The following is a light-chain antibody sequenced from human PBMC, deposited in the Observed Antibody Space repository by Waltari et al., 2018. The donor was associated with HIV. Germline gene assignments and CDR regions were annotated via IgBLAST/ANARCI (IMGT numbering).Light chain of an antibody. CDR2: GAS. Sequence: EIVLTQSPGTLSLSPGERATLSCRASESVTSTYLAWYQQKPGQAPSLLIYGASRRATGIPDRFSGRGSGTAFILTIPGRGLEDFAGIYGKQKRGTPPWRSGQGTRWKSN. CDR1: ESVTSTY. V-gene: IGKV3-20*01. CDR3: KQKRGTPPWR. J-gene: IGKJ1*01.